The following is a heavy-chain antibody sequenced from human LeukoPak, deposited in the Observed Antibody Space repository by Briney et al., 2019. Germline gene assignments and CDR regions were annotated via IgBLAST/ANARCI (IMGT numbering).Heavy chain of an antibody. CDR2: IYTSGST. Sequence: SETLSLTCTVSGGSISSGNYYWSWIRQPAGKGLEWIGRIYTSGSTNYNPSLKSRLTMSVDTSKNQFSPKLSSVTAADTAVYYCVRADDFWSGFPTFDSWGQGTLVTVSS. CDR1: GGSISSGNYY. J-gene: IGHJ5*01. CDR3: VRADDFWSGFPTFDS. D-gene: IGHD3-3*01. V-gene: IGHV4-61*02.